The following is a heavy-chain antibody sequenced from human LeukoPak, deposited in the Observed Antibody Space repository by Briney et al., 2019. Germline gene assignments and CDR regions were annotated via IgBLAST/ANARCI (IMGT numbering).Heavy chain of an antibody. V-gene: IGHV1-8*01. Sequence: ASVKVSCKASGYTFTSYDINWVRQATGQGLEWMGWMNPNSGNTGYAQKFQGRVTMTRNTPISTAYMELSSLRSEDTAVYYCARDSPSLYCGGGCSSRYFDLWGRGALVTVSS. J-gene: IGHJ2*01. CDR2: MNPNSGNT. CDR3: ARDSPSLYCGGGCSSRYFDL. D-gene: IGHD2-21*01. CDR1: GYTFTSYD.